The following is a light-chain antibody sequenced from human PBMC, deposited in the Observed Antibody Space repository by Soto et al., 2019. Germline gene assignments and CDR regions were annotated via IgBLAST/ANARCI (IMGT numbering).Light chain of an antibody. CDR2: DAS. CDR3: QQLFDSPIT. J-gene: IGKJ5*01. CDR1: QDIKNY. V-gene: IGKV1-33*01. Sequence: DIQMTHSPSSLSASVGDRVTITCQASQDIKNYLNWYQQKSGKAPKLLIYDASNLEAGVPSRFSATVSGTEFSLTITSLQPEDFATHYCQQLFDSPITFGQGTRLEIK.